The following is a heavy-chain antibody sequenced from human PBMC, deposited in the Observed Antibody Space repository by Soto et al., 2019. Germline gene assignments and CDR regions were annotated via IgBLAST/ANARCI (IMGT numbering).Heavy chain of an antibody. D-gene: IGHD3-10*01. CDR1: GYTFTHYG. CDR3: ARVYGSGSYIAFDF. Sequence: QVQLVQSGAEVKKPGASVKVSCKASGYTFTHYGISWVRQAPGQGLAWMGWISALNGNTKCVDNFQDRVTMTTDTSTNTSYMEVRSLRSDDTAMYYCARVYGSGSYIAFDFWGQGTMVTVSS. V-gene: IGHV1-18*01. CDR2: ISALNGNT. J-gene: IGHJ3*01.